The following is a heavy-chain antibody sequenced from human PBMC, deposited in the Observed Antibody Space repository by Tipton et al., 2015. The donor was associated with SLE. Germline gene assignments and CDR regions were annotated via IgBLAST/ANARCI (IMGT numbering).Heavy chain of an antibody. CDR2: INHSGST. V-gene: IGHV4-34*01. CDR1: GGSFSGYY. D-gene: IGHD6-13*01. Sequence: TLSLTCAVCGGSFSGYYWSWIRQPPGKGLEWIGEINHSGSTNYNPSLKSRVTISVDKAKNQFSLKMSSVTAADTAVYYCARVGYGAPFDYWGQGTLVTVSS. CDR3: ARVGYGAPFDY. J-gene: IGHJ4*02.